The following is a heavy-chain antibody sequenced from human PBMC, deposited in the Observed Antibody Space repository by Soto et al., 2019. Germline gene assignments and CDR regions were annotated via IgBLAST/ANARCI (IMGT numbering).Heavy chain of an antibody. Sequence: SETLSLTCTVSGGSISSYYWSWIRQPPGKGLEWIGYIYYSVSTNYNPSLKSRVTISVDTSKNQFSLKLSSVTAADTAVYYCARSVVDTAMVIWFDPWGQGTLVTVSS. J-gene: IGHJ5*02. V-gene: IGHV4-59*01. D-gene: IGHD5-18*01. CDR3: ARSVVDTAMVIWFDP. CDR1: GGSISSYY. CDR2: IYYSVST.